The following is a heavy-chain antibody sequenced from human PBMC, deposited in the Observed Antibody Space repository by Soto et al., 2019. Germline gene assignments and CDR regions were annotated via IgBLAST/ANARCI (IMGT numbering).Heavy chain of an antibody. CDR1: GYTFSCCG. J-gene: IGHJ6*02. CDR3: VRVGIGGTRDGMDV. Sequence: QVQLVESGGGVVQPEGSLRLSCAASGYTFSCCGMDWVRQAPGKGLGWVAVIWYDGSKRYYADSVKGRFTISRDVSKSTVYLQMNNLRVEDTAVYYCVRVGIGGTRDGMDVWGQGTSVIVSS. CDR2: IWYDGSKR. V-gene: IGHV3-33*01. D-gene: IGHD1-1*01.